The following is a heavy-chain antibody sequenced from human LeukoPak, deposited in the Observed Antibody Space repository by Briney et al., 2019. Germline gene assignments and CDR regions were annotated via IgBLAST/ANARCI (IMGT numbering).Heavy chain of an antibody. Sequence: GGSLRLSCAASGFTFSNAWMSWVRQAPGKGLEWVGCIKSKTDGGTTDYAAPVKGRFTISRDDSKNTLYLQMNSLKTEDTAVYYCTTDVLRFDYWGQGTLATVSS. J-gene: IGHJ4*02. CDR3: TTDVLRFDY. CDR1: GFTFSNAW. V-gene: IGHV3-15*01. CDR2: IKSKTDGGTT. D-gene: IGHD3-3*01.